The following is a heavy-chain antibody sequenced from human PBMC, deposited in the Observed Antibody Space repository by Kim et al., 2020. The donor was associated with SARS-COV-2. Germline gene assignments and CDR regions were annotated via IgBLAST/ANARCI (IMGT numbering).Heavy chain of an antibody. V-gene: IGHV3-23*01. CDR2: ISGNGAHT. CDR3: VKAMDRGAYNFVRGGDY. D-gene: IGHD1-1*01. J-gene: IGHJ4*02. Sequence: GGSLRLSCLASGFTFTSHAMSWVRQAPGKGLEWVSSISGNGAHTYYADSVKGRFTISADSSKSTVFLQMKSLRVDDTAVYYCVKAMDRGAYNFVRGGDYWGQGTLVTVSS. CDR1: GFTFTSHA.